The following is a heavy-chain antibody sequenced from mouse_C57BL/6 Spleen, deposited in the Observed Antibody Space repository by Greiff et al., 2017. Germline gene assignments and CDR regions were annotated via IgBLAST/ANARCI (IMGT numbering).Heavy chain of an antibody. CDR1: GYTFTSYW. CDR2: IDPSDSYT. Sequence: QVQLQQPGAELVMPGASVKLSCKASGYTFTSYWMHWVKQRPGQGLEWIGEIDPSDSYTNYNQKFKGKSTLTVDKSSSTAYMQLSSLTSEDSAVYYCARGSPFGYWGQGTTLTVSS. J-gene: IGHJ2*01. V-gene: IGHV1-69*01. CDR3: ARGSPFGY.